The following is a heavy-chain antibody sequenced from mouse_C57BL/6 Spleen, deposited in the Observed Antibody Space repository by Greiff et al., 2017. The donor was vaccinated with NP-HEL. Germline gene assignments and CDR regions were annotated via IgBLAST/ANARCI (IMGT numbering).Heavy chain of an antibody. J-gene: IGHJ2*01. D-gene: IGHD1-1*01. V-gene: IGHV1-58*01. CDR1: GYTFTSYG. Sequence: VQLKESGAELVRPGSSVKMSCKTSGYTFTSYGINWVKQRPGQGLEWIGYIYIGNGYTEYNEKFKGKATLTSDTSSSTAYMQLSSLTSEDSAICFCARRTTVPPDYFGYWGRDTTLTVSS. CDR3: ARRTTVPPDYFGY. CDR2: IYIGNGYT.